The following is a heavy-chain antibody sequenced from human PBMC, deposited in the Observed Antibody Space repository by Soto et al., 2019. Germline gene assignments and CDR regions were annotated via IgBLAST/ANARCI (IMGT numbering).Heavy chain of an antibody. Sequence: SETLSLTCTVSGGSISSYYWSWIRQPPGKGLEWIGYIYYSGSTNYNPSLKSRVTISVDTSKNQFSLKLSSVTAADTAVYYCARDSTPVDTAVVFDFWGQGTLVTVSA. J-gene: IGHJ4*02. CDR2: IYYSGST. D-gene: IGHD5-18*01. V-gene: IGHV4-59*01. CDR3: ARDSTPVDTAVVFDF. CDR1: GGSISSYY.